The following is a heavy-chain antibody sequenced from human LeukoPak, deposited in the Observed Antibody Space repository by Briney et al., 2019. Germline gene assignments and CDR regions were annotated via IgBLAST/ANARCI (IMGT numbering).Heavy chain of an antibody. Sequence: GGSLRLSCAASGFTFSNDAMHWVRQAPGKGLEWVALISYDGSNKCYADSVKGRFTISSDNSKNTLYLQMNSLRGEDTAVYYCARGAPRNYDFWSGPFDYWGQGSLVTVSS. J-gene: IGHJ4*02. CDR1: GFTFSNDA. CDR3: ARGAPRNYDFWSGPFDY. V-gene: IGHV3-30-3*01. D-gene: IGHD3-3*01. CDR2: ISYDGSNK.